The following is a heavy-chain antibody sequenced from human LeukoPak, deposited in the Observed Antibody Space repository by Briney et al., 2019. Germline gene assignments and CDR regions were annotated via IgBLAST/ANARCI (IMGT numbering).Heavy chain of an antibody. CDR3: AKDPSDYVWAFDI. Sequence: PGGSLRLSCAASGFTFNNYPMSWVRQAPGKGLEWVSVIGSSGGSTHYADSVKGRFTISRDNSRNTLSLQMNSLRAEDTAVYYCAKDPSDYVWAFDIWGQGTIVSVSS. V-gene: IGHV3-23*01. CDR2: IGSSGGST. D-gene: IGHD3-16*01. J-gene: IGHJ3*02. CDR1: GFTFNNYP.